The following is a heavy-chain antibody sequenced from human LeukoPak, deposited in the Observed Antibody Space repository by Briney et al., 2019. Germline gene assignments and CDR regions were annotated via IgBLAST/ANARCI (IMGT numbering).Heavy chain of an antibody. CDR2: IYYSGST. J-gene: IGHJ4*02. D-gene: IGHD6-13*01. CDR1: GGSISSYY. CDR3: AMSIAAAGMDY. V-gene: IGHV4-59*01. Sequence: SETLSLTCTVSGGSISSYYWSWIRQPPGKGLEWIGYIYYSGSTNYNPSLKSRVTISEDTSKNQFSLKLSSVTAADTAVYYCAMSIAAAGMDYWGQGTLVTVSS.